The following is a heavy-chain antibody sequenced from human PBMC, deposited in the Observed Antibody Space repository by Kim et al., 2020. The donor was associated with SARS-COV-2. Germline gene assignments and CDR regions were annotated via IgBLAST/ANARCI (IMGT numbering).Heavy chain of an antibody. V-gene: IGHV3-23*01. Sequence: GGSLRLSCVGSGFTFSTYAMTWVRQAPGKGLEWVSGVSGGGDSTHYADSVKGRFTISRDNSKNTLYLQINSLRAEDTAVYYCAKEGRGDYVFYYYGMDVWGQGTTVTVSS. CDR2: VSGGGDST. D-gene: IGHD4-17*01. CDR1: GFTFSTYA. CDR3: AKEGRGDYVFYYYGMDV. J-gene: IGHJ6*02.